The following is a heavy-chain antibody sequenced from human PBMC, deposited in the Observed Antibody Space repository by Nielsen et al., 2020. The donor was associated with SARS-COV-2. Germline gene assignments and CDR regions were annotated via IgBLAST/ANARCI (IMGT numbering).Heavy chain of an antibody. Sequence: ASVKVSCKVSGYTLTELSMHWVRQAPGKGLEWMGGFDPEDSETIYAQKFQGRVTMTEDTSTDTAYMELSSLRSEDTAVYYCATWGLTTVTTNLRYYYGMDVWGQGTTVTVSS. CDR1: GYTLTELS. J-gene: IGHJ6*02. CDR2: FDPEDSET. V-gene: IGHV1-24*01. D-gene: IGHD4-11*01. CDR3: ATWGLTTVTTNLRYYYGMDV.